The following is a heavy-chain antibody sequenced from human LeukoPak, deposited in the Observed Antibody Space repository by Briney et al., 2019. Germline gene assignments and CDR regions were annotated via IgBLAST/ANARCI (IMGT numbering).Heavy chain of an antibody. V-gene: IGHV3-23*01. CDR3: ARDLAESGYSGYRDY. CDR2: ISGSGGST. J-gene: IGHJ4*02. CDR1: GFTFSSYA. Sequence: PGGSLRLSCAASGFTFSSYAMSWVRQAPGKGLEWVSAISGSGGSTYYADSVKGRFTISRDNAKNSLYLQMNSLRAEDTAVYYCARDLAESGYSGYRDYWGQGTLVTVSS. D-gene: IGHD5-12*01.